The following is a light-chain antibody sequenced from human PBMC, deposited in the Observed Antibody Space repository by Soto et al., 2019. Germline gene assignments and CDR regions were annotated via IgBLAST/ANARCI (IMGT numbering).Light chain of an antibody. CDR2: TAF. Sequence: IQMTQSPSSLSASIGDTVTITCRASQSISNYLNWYQRKPGRAPKLLMHTAFSLQSGVPSRFSGSASGTDFTLTINSLQPEDSATYYCQQSYSAPPTFGGGTTVEIK. CDR1: QSISNY. J-gene: IGKJ4*01. CDR3: QQSYSAPPT. V-gene: IGKV1-39*01.